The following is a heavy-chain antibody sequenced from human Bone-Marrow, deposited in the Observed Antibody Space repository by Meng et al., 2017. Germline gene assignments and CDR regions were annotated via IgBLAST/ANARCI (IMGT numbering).Heavy chain of an antibody. CDR1: GYTFTSYG. CDR3: ARAPDYYGSGLNYYGMDV. D-gene: IGHD3-10*01. Sequence: ASVKVSCKASGYTFTSYGISWMRQAPGQGLEWMGWISAYNGNTNYAQKLQGRVTMTTDTSTSTAYMELRSLRSDDTAVYYCARAPDYYGSGLNYYGMDVWGQGTTVTVSS. CDR2: ISAYNGNT. V-gene: IGHV1-18*01. J-gene: IGHJ6*02.